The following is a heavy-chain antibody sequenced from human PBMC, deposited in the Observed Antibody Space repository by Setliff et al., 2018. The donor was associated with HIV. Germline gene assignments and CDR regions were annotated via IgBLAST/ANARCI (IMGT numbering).Heavy chain of an antibody. J-gene: IGHJ4*02. Sequence: AGGSLRLYCAASGFTFSDYWMSWVRQAPGKGLEWVANIKQDGTDKYYVDSVRGRFTISRDNARNSLFLQMNSLRVEDTAVYYCARDTCDTPSCYAGPRFVYWGQGNLVTVSS. D-gene: IGHD2-2*01. CDR1: GFTFSDYW. V-gene: IGHV3-7*01. CDR3: ARDTCDTPSCYAGPRFVY. CDR2: IKQDGTDK.